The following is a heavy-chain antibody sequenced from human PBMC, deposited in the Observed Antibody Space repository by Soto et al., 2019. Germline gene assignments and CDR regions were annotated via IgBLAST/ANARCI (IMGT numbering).Heavy chain of an antibody. D-gene: IGHD5-12*01. J-gene: IGHJ4*02. V-gene: IGHV3-64D*06. CDR3: VKESRYSGSTVFGY. CDR1: GFTFSSYA. Sequence: HPGGSLRLSCSASGFTFSSYAMHWVRQAPGKGLEYVSLISTNAGTTYYADSVKGRFTISRDNSKNTLYLQMSSLRAEDTAVYYCVKESRYSGSTVFGYWGQGTLVTVSS. CDR2: ISTNAGTT.